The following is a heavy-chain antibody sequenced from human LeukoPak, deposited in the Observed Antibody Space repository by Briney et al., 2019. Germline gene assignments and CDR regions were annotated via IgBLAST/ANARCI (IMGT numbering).Heavy chain of an antibody. J-gene: IGHJ3*02. CDR3: ARVVSSGYYEAFDI. D-gene: IGHD3-22*01. CDR2: ISAYNGNT. V-gene: IGHV1-18*01. CDR1: GYTFTSYG. Sequence: GASVKVSCKASGYTFTSYGINWVRQAPGQGLEWMGWISAYNGNTNYAQKLQGRVTMTTDTSTSTAYMELRSLRSDDTAVYYCARVVSSGYYEAFDIWGQGTMVTVSS.